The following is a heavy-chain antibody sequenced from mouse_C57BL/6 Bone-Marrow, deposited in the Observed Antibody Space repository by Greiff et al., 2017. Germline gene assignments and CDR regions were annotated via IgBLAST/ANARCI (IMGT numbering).Heavy chain of an antibody. Sequence: QVQLQQSGAELARPGASVKLSCKASGYTFTSYGISWVKQRTGQGLEWIGEIYPRSGNTYYNEKFKGKATLTADKSSSTAYMELRSLTSEDSAVYFCASRLYSFAYWGQGTLVTVSA. J-gene: IGHJ3*01. V-gene: IGHV1-81*01. CDR1: GYTFTSYG. CDR2: IYPRSGNT. CDR3: ASRLYSFAY.